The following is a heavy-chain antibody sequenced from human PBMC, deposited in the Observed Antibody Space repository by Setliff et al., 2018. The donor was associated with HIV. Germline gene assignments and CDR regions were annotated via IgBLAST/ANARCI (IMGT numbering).Heavy chain of an antibody. CDR1: GGSISGSYYY. V-gene: IGHV4-39*01. CDR3: ARHHYSNWFDP. J-gene: IGHJ5*02. D-gene: IGHD2-15*01. CDR2: IYYSGST. Sequence: SETLSLTCTVSGGSISGSYYYWGWIRQPPGKGLEWIGSIYYSGSTYYNPSLKSRVTISVDTSKNQFSLKLSSVTAADTAVYYCARHHYSNWFDPWGQGTLVTVSS.